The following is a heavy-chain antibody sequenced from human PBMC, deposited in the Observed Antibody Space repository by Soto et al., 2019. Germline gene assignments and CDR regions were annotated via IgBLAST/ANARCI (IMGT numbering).Heavy chain of an antibody. CDR3: AKTNPSKTHTHRWYDWFAP. J-gene: IGHJ5*02. CDR1: GFTFRDFA. V-gene: IGHV3-23*01. CDR2: ITGSGVGM. Sequence: EVQLLESGGVLVQPGEALRLSCAATGFTFRDFAMTWVRQAPGKGLEWVSTITGSGVGMHYADSVKGRFTISRDNSKNTSYLQMNSLRAEDTAVYNCAKTNPSKTHTHRWYDWFAPWGKRTLVTVYS. D-gene: IGHD2-8*01.